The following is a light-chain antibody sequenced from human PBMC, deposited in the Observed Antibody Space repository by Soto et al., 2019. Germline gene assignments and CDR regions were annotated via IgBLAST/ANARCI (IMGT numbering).Light chain of an antibody. CDR1: QSVSSD. Sequence: EIVMTQSPATLSVSPGERATLSCRASQSVSSDVAWYQQKHGQAPRLLIYGASTRATGIPARFSGSGSGTVFTLTISSLQSEDFAVYYCQQYNNWPPYSFGQGTKLEIK. J-gene: IGKJ2*03. V-gene: IGKV3-15*01. CDR2: GAS. CDR3: QQYNNWPPYS.